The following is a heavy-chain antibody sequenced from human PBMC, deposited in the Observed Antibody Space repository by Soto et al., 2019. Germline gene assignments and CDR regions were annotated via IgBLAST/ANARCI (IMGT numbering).Heavy chain of an antibody. Sequence: EVQLVESGGGLVQPGGSLRLSCAASGFTFSSYSMNWVRQAPGKGLEWVSYISSSSSTIYYADSVKGRFTISRDNAKNSLYLQMNSLRDEDTAVYYCARREYGDYFIFYYGMDVWGQGTTVTVSS. V-gene: IGHV3-48*02. CDR3: ARREYGDYFIFYYGMDV. J-gene: IGHJ6*02. D-gene: IGHD4-17*01. CDR1: GFTFSSYS. CDR2: ISSSSSTI.